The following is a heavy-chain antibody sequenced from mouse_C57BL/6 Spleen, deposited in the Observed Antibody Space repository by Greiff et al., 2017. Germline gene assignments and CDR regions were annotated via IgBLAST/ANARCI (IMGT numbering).Heavy chain of an antibody. J-gene: IGHJ2*01. Sequence: QVQLQQPGAELVRPGSSVKLSCKASGYTFTSYWMHWVKQRPIQGLEWIGNIDPSDSETHYNQKFKDKATLTVDKSSSTAYMQLSSLTSEDSAVYYCARGPPTTVVATDYFDYWGQGTTLTVSS. CDR2: IDPSDSET. CDR3: ARGPPTTVVATDYFDY. D-gene: IGHD1-1*01. V-gene: IGHV1-52*01. CDR1: GYTFTSYW.